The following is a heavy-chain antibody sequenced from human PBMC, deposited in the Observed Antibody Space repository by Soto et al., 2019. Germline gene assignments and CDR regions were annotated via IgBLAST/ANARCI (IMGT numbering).Heavy chain of an antibody. Sequence: QVQLVESGGGVVQPGRSLRLSCAASGFTFSSYGMHWVRQAPGKGLEWVAVISYDGSNKYYADSVKGRFTISRDNSKNTRYLQMNSVRAEDTGVYYCAKDRGAGADGGADSSDRYYYGMDVWGQGTTVTVSS. CDR1: GFTFSSYG. CDR3: AKDRGAGADGGADSSDRYYYGMDV. D-gene: IGHD6-25*01. J-gene: IGHJ6*02. V-gene: IGHV3-30*18. CDR2: ISYDGSNK.